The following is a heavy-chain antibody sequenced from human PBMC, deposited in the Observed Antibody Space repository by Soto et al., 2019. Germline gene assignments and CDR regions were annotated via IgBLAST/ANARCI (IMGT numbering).Heavy chain of an antibody. Sequence: QVQLQEAGPGLVKPSETLSITCTVSGGSMSGLYWSWIRQSPLKGLEWIGYGDSNGATNYNPSLKGRVTLSVDTSKNQFTLKLTSVTAAATAVYYCARWMDRKKGLFDLWGQGNLITVSS. CDR3: ARWMDRKKGLFDL. D-gene: IGHD5-12*01. CDR2: GDSNGAT. V-gene: IGHV4-59*11. J-gene: IGHJ5*02. CDR1: GGSMSGLY.